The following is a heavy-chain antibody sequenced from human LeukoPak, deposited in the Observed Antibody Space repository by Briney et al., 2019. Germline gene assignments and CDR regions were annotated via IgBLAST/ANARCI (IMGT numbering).Heavy chain of an antibody. Sequence: SVKVSCKASGYTFTRYYMHWVRQAPGQGLEWMGWINPNSGGTKYSQKCQGRVTMTRDTSISTAYMELSRLRTDATAVYFCARVRFLEWFTISGAFYIWGQGTMVTVSS. CDR3: ARVRFLEWFTISGAFYI. J-gene: IGHJ3*02. CDR1: GYTFTRYY. D-gene: IGHD3-3*01. V-gene: IGHV1-2*02. CDR2: INPNSGGT.